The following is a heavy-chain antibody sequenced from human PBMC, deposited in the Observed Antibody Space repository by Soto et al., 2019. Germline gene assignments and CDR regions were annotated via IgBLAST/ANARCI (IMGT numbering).Heavy chain of an antibody. CDR2: INAGNGNT. V-gene: IGHV1-3*01. CDR3: ASSGGIRDYFDY. Sequence: ASVKVSCKASGYTFTSYAMHWVRQAPGQRLEWMGWINAGNGNTKYSQKFQGRVTITRDTSASTAYMELSSLRSEDTAVYYCASSGGIRDYFDYWGQGTLVTVSS. CDR1: GYTFTSYA. D-gene: IGHD2-15*01. J-gene: IGHJ4*02.